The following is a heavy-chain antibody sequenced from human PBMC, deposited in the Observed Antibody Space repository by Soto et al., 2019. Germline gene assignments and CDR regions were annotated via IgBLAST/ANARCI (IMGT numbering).Heavy chain of an antibody. Sequence: PGGSLRLSCAASGFTFSNAWMSWVRQAPGKGLEWVGRIKSKTDGGTTDYAAPVKGRFTISRDDSKNTLYLQMNSLKTEDTAVYYRTTGYDFWSGPNYYGMDVWGQGTTVTVSS. D-gene: IGHD3-3*01. CDR1: GFTFSNAW. V-gene: IGHV3-15*01. CDR3: TTGYDFWSGPNYYGMDV. J-gene: IGHJ6*02. CDR2: IKSKTDGGTT.